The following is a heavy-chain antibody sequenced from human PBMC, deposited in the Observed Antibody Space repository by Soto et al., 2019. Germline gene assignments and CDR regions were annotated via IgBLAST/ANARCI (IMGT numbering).Heavy chain of an antibody. Sequence: GASVKVSCKASGGTFSSYAISWVRQAPGQGLEWMGGIIPIFGTANYAQKFQGRVTITADESTSTAYMELSSLRSEDTAVYYCARDGDTAMVYYYYGMDVWGQGTTVTVS. CDR1: GGTFSSYA. V-gene: IGHV1-69*13. CDR3: ARDGDTAMVYYYYGMDV. CDR2: IIPIFGTA. J-gene: IGHJ6*02. D-gene: IGHD5-18*01.